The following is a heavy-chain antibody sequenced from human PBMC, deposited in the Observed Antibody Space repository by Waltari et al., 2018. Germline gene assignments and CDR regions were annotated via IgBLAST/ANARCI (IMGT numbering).Heavy chain of an antibody. V-gene: IGHV4-59*11. D-gene: IGHD2-15*01. CDR3: ARYYCSGGSCYVFDY. Sequence: QVQLQESGPGLVKPSETLSLTCTVSGGSISSPYWSWIRPPPGKGLEWIGYIYYSGSTNYNPSLKSRVTISVDASKNQFSLKLSSVTAADTAVYYCARYYCSGGSCYVFDYWGQGTLVTVSS. J-gene: IGHJ4*02. CDR2: IYYSGST. CDR1: GGSISSPY.